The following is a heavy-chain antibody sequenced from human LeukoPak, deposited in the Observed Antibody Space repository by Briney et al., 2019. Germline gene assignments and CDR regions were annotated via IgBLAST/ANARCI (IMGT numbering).Heavy chain of an antibody. D-gene: IGHD6-13*01. J-gene: IGHJ6*04. CDR1: GGSISSGGYS. V-gene: IGHV4-30-2*01. Sequence: PSETLSLTCAVSGGSISSGGYSWSWIRQPPGKGLEWIGYIYHSGSTYYNPSLKSRVTISVDRSKNQFSLKLSSVTAADTAVYYCARAPFGYSSSWYSGMDVWGKGTTVTVSP. CDR3: ARAPFGYSSSWYSGMDV. CDR2: IYHSGST.